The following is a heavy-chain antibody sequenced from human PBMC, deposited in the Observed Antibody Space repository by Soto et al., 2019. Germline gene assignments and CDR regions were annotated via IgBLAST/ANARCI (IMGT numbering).Heavy chain of an antibody. Sequence: NAWMYWVRQAPGKGLEWFGRIKSKTDGGTTDYAAPVKGRFTISRDDSKNTLYLQMNSLKTEDTAVYYCTTGYSYGPAEYFQHWGQGTLVTVSS. D-gene: IGHD5-18*01. CDR1: NAW. CDR2: IKSKTDGGTT. J-gene: IGHJ1*01. V-gene: IGHV3-15*07. CDR3: TTGYSYGPAEYFQH.